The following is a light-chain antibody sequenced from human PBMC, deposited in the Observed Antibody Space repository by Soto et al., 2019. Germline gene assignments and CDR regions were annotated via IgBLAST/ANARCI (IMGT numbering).Light chain of an antibody. Sequence: QSALTQPASVSGSPGQSITISCTGTSNDIGAYNYVSWYQQHPGKAPKLMIYDVRNRPSGVSNRFSGSKSGNTASLTTSGLHTEDEADYYCSSYVSSSTLVFGTGTKLTVL. CDR3: SSYVSSSTLV. CDR1: SNDIGAYNY. CDR2: DVR. V-gene: IGLV2-14*01. J-gene: IGLJ1*01.